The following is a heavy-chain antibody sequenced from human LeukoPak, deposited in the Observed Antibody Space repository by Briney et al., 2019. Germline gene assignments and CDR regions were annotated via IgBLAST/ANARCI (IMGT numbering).Heavy chain of an antibody. CDR3: AKTSVGEGRIIGSGYFDN. V-gene: IGHV3-23*01. CDR1: GFTFSNHA. D-gene: IGHD2-15*01. CDR2: ISGSGTVT. Sequence: SGGSQRLSCAASGFTFSNHAMNWVRQAPGKGLEWVSIISGSGTVTYYADSVKGRFTISRDNSRNTLYLQMNSLRAEDTALYYCAKTSVGEGRIIGSGYFDNWGQGTLVTVSS. J-gene: IGHJ4*02.